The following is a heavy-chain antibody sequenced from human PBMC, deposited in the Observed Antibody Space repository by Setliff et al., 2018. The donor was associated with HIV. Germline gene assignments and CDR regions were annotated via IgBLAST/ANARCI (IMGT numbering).Heavy chain of an antibody. Sequence: SVKVSCKASGGTFSSYGISWVRQAPGQGLEWMGGIIPILGITNYAQKFQGRVTINADISTSTAYMDLSRLRSEDTAVYYCGLATILGGASDYWGQGTLVTVSS. CDR2: IIPILGIT. CDR3: GLATILGGASDY. D-gene: IGHD5-12*01. J-gene: IGHJ4*02. V-gene: IGHV1-69*10. CDR1: GGTFSSYG.